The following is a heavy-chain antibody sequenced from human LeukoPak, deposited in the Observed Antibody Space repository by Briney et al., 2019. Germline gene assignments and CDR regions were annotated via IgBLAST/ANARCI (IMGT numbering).Heavy chain of an antibody. J-gene: IGHJ6*02. CDR2: ISYDGSDK. CDR1: GFSFSGYG. Sequence: GGSLRLSCAASGFSFSGYGMHWVRQAPGKGLEWVAVISYDGSDKKYGDSVKGRFTISRDNSKNTLYLQMNSLRAEDTAVYYCAKVIGFWNGMDVWGQGTTVTVSS. CDR3: AKVIGFWNGMDV. V-gene: IGHV3-30*18. D-gene: IGHD3-3*01.